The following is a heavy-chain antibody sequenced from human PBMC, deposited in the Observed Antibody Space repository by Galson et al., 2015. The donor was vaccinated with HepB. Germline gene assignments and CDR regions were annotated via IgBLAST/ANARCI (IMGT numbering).Heavy chain of an antibody. Sequence: LSLTCTVSGGSISSGGYYWSWIRQHPGKGLEWIGYIYYSGSTYYNPSLKSRVTISVDTSKNQFSLKLSSVTAADTAVYYCARVYGELGGYFDYWGQGTLVTVSS. CDR1: GGSISSGGYY. D-gene: IGHD4-17*01. CDR3: ARVYGELGGYFDY. CDR2: IYYSGST. V-gene: IGHV4-31*03. J-gene: IGHJ4*02.